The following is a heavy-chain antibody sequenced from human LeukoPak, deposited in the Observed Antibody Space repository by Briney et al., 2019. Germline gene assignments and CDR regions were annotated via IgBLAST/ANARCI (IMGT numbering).Heavy chain of an antibody. J-gene: IGHJ1*01. CDR3: ARDGVDYYDSSGYYYFQH. Sequence: ASVKVSCKASGYSFTRYYMYWVRQAPGQGLEWMGWINPNSGGTNYAQKFQGRVTMTRDTSISTAYMELSRLRSDDTAVYYCARDGVDYYDSSGYYYFQHWGQGTLVTVSS. D-gene: IGHD3-22*01. CDR1: GYSFTRYY. CDR2: INPNSGGT. V-gene: IGHV1-2*02.